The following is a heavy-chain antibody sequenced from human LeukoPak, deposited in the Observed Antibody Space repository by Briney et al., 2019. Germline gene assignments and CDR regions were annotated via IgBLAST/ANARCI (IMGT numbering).Heavy chain of an antibody. CDR2: IYHSGST. CDR1: GGSISSSNW. V-gene: IGHV4-4*02. D-gene: IGHD3-22*01. CDR3: ASFARYYYDSSGKA. Sequence: SGTLSLTCAVSGGSISSSNWWSWVRQPPGKGLEWIGEIYHSGSTNYNPSLKSRVTISVDKSKNQFSLKLSSVTAANTAVYYCASFARYYYDSSGKAWGQGTLVTVSS. J-gene: IGHJ5*02.